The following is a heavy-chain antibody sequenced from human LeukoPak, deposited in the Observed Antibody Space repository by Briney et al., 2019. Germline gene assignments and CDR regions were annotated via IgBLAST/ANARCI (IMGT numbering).Heavy chain of an antibody. D-gene: IGHD2-2*01. CDR3: ARVDVVVVPAVFDY. J-gene: IGHJ4*02. CDR1: GYTFTGYY. V-gene: IGHV1-2*02. Sequence: ASVKVSCKASGYTFTGYYMHWVRHAPGQGLEWMGWINPNSGGTNYAQKFQGRVTMTRDTSISTAYMELSRLRSDDTAVYYCARVDVVVVPAVFDYWGQGTLVTVSS. CDR2: INPNSGGT.